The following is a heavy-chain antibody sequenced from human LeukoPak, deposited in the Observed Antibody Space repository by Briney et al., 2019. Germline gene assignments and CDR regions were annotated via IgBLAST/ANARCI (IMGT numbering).Heavy chain of an antibody. CDR3: ARLLDYYDSSGYFDY. CDR2: ISSSSSYI. D-gene: IGHD3-22*01. Sequence: GGSLRLSCAASGFTFSSYSMNWVRQAPGKGLEWVSSISSSSSYIYYADSVKGRFTISRDNAKNSLYLQMNSLRAEDTAVYYCARLLDYYDSSGYFDYWGQGTLVAVSS. CDR1: GFTFSSYS. J-gene: IGHJ4*02. V-gene: IGHV3-21*01.